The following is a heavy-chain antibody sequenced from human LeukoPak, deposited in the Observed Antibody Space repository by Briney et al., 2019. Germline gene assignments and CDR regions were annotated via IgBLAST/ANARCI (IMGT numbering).Heavy chain of an antibody. CDR3: AKGAEIAVAGTGRYYYYMDV. V-gene: IGHV3-23*01. D-gene: IGHD6-19*01. CDR1: GFTFSSYA. J-gene: IGHJ6*03. Sequence: QSGGSLTLSCAASGFTFSSYAMSSVRQAPGKGLEWVSAISGSGGSTYYADSVKGRFTISRDNSKNTMYLQMNSLRAEDTAVYSCAKGAEIAVAGTGRYYYYMDVWGEGTTVTVSS. CDR2: ISGSGGST.